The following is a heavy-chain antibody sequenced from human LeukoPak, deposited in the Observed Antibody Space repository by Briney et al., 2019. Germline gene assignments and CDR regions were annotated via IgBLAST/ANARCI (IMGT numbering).Heavy chain of an antibody. CDR3: ARVWNPRGVSNYFDY. Sequence: SETLSLTCTVSGYSISSGYYWGWIRQPPGKGLEWIGIIYHSGRTDYDPSLKSRVTISEDTSKNQFSLKLSSVTAADTAVYYCARVWNPRGVSNYFDYWGQGTLVTVSS. CDR1: GYSISSGYY. D-gene: IGHD1-1*01. J-gene: IGHJ4*02. V-gene: IGHV4-38-2*02. CDR2: IYHSGRT.